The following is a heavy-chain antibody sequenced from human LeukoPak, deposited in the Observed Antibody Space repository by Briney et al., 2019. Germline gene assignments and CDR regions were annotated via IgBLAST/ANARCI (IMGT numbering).Heavy chain of an antibody. Sequence: SSETLSLTCTVSGGSISSYYWSWIRQPPGKGLEWIGYIYYSGSTNYNPSLKGRVTISVDTSKNQFSLKLSSVTAADTAVYYCARVTVTGDAFDIWGQGTMVTVSS. D-gene: IGHD4-17*01. V-gene: IGHV4-59*01. CDR1: GGSISSYY. J-gene: IGHJ3*02. CDR2: IYYSGST. CDR3: ARVTVTGDAFDI.